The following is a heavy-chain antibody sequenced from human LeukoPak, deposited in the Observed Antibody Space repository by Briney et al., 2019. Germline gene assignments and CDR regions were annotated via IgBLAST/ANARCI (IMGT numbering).Heavy chain of an antibody. J-gene: IGHJ4*02. CDR2: IYYSGST. CDR1: GGSISSGGYY. D-gene: IGHD3-10*01. CDR3: AIVSSRRLRETYYFDY. V-gene: IGHV4-31*03. Sequence: SETLSLTCTVSGGSISSGGYYWSWIRQHPGKGLEWIGYIYYSGSTYYNPSLKSRVTIPVDTSKNQFSLKLSSVTAADTAVYYCAIVSSRRLRETYYFDYWGQGTLVTVSS.